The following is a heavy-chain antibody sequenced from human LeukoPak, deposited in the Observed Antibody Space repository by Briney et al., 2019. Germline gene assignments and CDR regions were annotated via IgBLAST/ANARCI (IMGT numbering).Heavy chain of an antibody. D-gene: IGHD5-18*01. J-gene: IGHJ4*02. Sequence: SETLSLTCTVSGGSFSRYFWTWIRQTPGKGLEWIGYIDHSGSTNYSPSLQSRVTISIDTSKNQFSLKLNSVTAADTAVYYCARASGSRGNNYGPFDYWGQGTLVTVSS. V-gene: IGHV4-59*12. CDR2: IDHSGST. CDR1: GGSFSRYF. CDR3: ARASGSRGNNYGPFDY.